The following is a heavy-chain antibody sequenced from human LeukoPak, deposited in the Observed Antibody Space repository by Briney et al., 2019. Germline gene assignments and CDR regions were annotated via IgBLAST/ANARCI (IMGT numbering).Heavy chain of an antibody. CDR1: GGSFSGYY. D-gene: IGHD3-3*01. V-gene: IGHV4-34*01. J-gene: IGHJ5*02. Sequence: SETLSLTCAVYGGSFSGYYWSWIRQPPGKGLEWIGEINHSGSTNYSPSLKSRVTISEDTSKNQFSLKLSSVTAADTAVYYCARGTVFGVATNWFDPWGQGTLVTVSS. CDR2: INHSGST. CDR3: ARGTVFGVATNWFDP.